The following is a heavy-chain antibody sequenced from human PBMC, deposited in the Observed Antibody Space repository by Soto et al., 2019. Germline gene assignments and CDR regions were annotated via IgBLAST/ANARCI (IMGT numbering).Heavy chain of an antibody. J-gene: IGHJ6*02. Sequence: SETLSLTCTVSGGSISSGDYYWSWIRQHPGKGLEWIGYIYYSGSTYYNPSLKSRVTISVDTSKNQFSLKLSSVTAADTAVYYCARDLWGYCGTDCYPLDVWGPGTTVTVSS. D-gene: IGHD2-21*02. CDR1: GGSISSGDYY. CDR2: IYYSGST. V-gene: IGHV4-31*03. CDR3: ARDLWGYCGTDCYPLDV.